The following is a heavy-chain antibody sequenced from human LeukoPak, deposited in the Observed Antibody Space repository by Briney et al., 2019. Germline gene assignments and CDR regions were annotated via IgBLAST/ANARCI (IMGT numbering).Heavy chain of an antibody. Sequence: GGSLRLSCAASGFTFSSYGMHWVRQAPGKGLEWVAFIRYDGSNKYYADSVKGRFTISRDNSKNTLYLQMNSLRAEDTAVYYCANLRKSLWIPEFDYWGQGTLVTVSS. J-gene: IGHJ4*02. CDR1: GFTFSSYG. CDR3: ANLRKSLWIPEFDY. CDR2: IRYDGSNK. D-gene: IGHD1-1*01. V-gene: IGHV3-30*02.